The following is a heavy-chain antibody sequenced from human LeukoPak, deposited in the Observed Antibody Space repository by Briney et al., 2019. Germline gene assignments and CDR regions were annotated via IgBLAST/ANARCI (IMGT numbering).Heavy chain of an antibody. CDR2: IYYSGST. CDR3: ACHSSSWYQGWLDP. CDR1: GGSISSYY. V-gene: IGHV4-59*01. D-gene: IGHD6-13*01. Sequence: PSETLSVTCTVSGGSISSYYWSWIRQPPGKGLEWIGYIYYSGSTNYNPSLKSRVTISVDTSKNQFSLKLSSVTAADTAVYYCACHSSSWYQGWLDPWGQGTLVTVSS. J-gene: IGHJ5*02.